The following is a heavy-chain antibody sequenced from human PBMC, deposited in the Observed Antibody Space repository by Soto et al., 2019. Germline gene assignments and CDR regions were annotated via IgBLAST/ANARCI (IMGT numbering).Heavy chain of an antibody. D-gene: IGHD2-15*01. CDR3: ARGSTVAAILFDY. CDR1: GGSISCGGYY. V-gene: IGHV4-31*11. CDR2: IFYSGST. J-gene: IGHJ4*02. Sequence: PSETLSLTCAVSGGSISCGGYYWSWIRQHPGKGLEWIGYIFYSGSTYYNPSLKSRVIISVDTSKNQFSLKLSSVTAADTAVYYCARGSTVAAILFDYWGQGTLVTVSS.